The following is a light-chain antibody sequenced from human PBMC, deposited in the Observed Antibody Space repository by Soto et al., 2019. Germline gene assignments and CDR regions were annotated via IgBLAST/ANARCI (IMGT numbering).Light chain of an antibody. J-gene: IGLJ2*01. CDR1: SSDVGGYNY. V-gene: IGLV2-8*01. Sequence: QSVLTQPPSASGSPGQSVTISCTGTSSDVGGYNYVSWYQQHPGKAPKLMIYAVNKRPSGVPDRFSGSKSGNTASLTVSGLQAEDEADYYCSSYAGSNILVFGGGTKLTVL. CDR2: AVN. CDR3: SSYAGSNILV.